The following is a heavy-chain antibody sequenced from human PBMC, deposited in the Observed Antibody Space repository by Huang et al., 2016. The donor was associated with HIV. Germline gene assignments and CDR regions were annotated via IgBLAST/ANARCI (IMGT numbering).Heavy chain of an antibody. Sequence: QVQLQQWGAGLLKPSETLSLTCAVYGGSFSGYYWSWIRQSPGKGLEWIGEINHSGSTNYNPSLNSRLTISGDTSKNQFYLKLSSVTAADTAVYYCARERMMSWLDDHDAFDIWGQGTMVTVSS. D-gene: IGHD1-1*01. CDR2: INHSGST. V-gene: IGHV4-34*01. CDR3: ARERMMSWLDDHDAFDI. CDR1: GGSFSGYY. J-gene: IGHJ3*02.